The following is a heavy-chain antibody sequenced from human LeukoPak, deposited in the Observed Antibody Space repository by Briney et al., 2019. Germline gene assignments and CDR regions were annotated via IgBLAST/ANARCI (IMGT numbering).Heavy chain of an antibody. CDR2: IYYSGST. CDR3: ARSGRITMVRGVIITGNWFDP. Sequence: SETLSLTCTVSGGSISSGDYYWSWIRQPPGKGLEWIGYIYYSGSTYYNPSLKSRVTISVDTSKNQFSLKLSSVTAADTAVYYCARSGRITMVRGVIITGNWFDPWGQGTLVTVSS. V-gene: IGHV4-30-4*01. J-gene: IGHJ5*02. D-gene: IGHD3-10*01. CDR1: GGSISSGDYY.